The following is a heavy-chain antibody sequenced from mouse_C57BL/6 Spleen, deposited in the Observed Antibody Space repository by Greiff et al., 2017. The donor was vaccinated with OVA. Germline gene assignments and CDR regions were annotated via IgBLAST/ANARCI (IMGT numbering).Heavy chain of an antibody. CDR1: GYTFTSYW. D-gene: IGHD4-1*01. J-gene: IGHJ2*01. CDR3: ARSLGFDY. V-gene: IGHV1-55*01. Sequence: VQLQQSGAELVKPGASVKMSCKASGYTFTSYWITWVKQRPGQGLEWIGDIYPGSGSTNYNEKFKSKATLTVATSSSTAYMQLSSLTSEDSAVYYCARSLGFDYWGQGTTLTVSS. CDR2: IYPGSGST.